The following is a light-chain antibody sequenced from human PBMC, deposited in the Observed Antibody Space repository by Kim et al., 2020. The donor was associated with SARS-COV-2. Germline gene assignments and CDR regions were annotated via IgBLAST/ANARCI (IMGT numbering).Light chain of an antibody. Sequence: LSPGERATLSCGASQSISRGYLACEQQTPHLAPRLLNYDASSRATSIPSRFSSSWSRTVFPLTISIVAPEDFAVYYCQQNSSSLTFGGGTKVEIK. CDR1: QSISRGY. J-gene: IGKJ4*01. CDR3: QQNSSSLT. V-gene: IGKV3D-20*01. CDR2: DAS.